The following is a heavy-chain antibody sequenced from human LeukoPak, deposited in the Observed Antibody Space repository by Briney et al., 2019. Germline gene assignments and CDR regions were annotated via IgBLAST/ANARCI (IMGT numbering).Heavy chain of an antibody. D-gene: IGHD4-23*01. CDR2: ISGSGGST. CDR1: GFTFSSYG. CDR3: AKVGKVWSGPKYYFDY. Sequence: PGGTLRLSCAASGFTFSSYGMSWVRQAPGKGLEWVSAISGSGGSTYYADSVKGQFTISRDNSKNTLYLQMNSLRAEDTAVYYCAKVGKVWSGPKYYFDYWGQGTLVTVSS. V-gene: IGHV3-23*01. J-gene: IGHJ4*02.